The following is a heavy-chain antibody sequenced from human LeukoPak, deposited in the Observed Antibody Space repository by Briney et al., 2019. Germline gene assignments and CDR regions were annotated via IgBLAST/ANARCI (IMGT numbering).Heavy chain of an antibody. V-gene: IGHV3-30*03. Sequence: GGSLRLSCAASGFTFSDYYMSWIRQAPGKGLEWVAVISYDGSNKYYADSVKGRFTISRDNSKNTLYLQMNSLRAEDTAVYYCARAGYCSSTSCYTGILNHFDYWGQGTLVTVSS. D-gene: IGHD2-2*02. CDR2: ISYDGSNK. CDR3: ARAGYCSSTSCYTGILNHFDY. CDR1: GFTFSDYY. J-gene: IGHJ4*02.